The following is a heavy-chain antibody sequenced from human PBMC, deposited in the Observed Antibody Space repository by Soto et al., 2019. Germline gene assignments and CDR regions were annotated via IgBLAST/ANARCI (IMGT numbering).Heavy chain of an antibody. D-gene: IGHD6-13*01. J-gene: IGHJ5*02. CDR2: IYYSGST. CDR1: GGSISSGGYY. CDR3: ARDLAAAGFNWFDP. Sequence: PSETLSLTCTVSGGSISSGGYYWSWIRQHPGKGLEWIGYIYYSGSTYYNPSLKSRVTISVDTSKNQFSLKLSSVTAADTAVYYCARDLAAAGFNWFDPWAQGTLVPVS. V-gene: IGHV4-31*03.